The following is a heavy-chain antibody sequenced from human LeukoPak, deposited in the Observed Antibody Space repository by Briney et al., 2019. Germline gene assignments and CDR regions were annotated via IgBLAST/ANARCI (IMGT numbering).Heavy chain of an antibody. CDR3: VAYGDPYYFDY. D-gene: IGHD4-17*01. CDR2: IYHSGST. CDR1: GGPISSGGYS. Sequence: PSQTLSLTCAVSGGPISSGGYSWSWIRQPPGKGLEWIGYIYHSGSTYYNPSLKSRVTISVDRSKNQFSLKLSSVTAADTAVYYCVAYGDPYYFDYWGQGTLVTVSS. J-gene: IGHJ4*02. V-gene: IGHV4-30-2*01.